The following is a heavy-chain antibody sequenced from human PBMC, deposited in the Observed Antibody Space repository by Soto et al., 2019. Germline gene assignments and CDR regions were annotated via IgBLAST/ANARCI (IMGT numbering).Heavy chain of an antibody. CDR3: ASGQAFYYDTRRY. J-gene: IGHJ4*02. V-gene: IGHV3-30-3*01. CDR2: LSHDGSSE. D-gene: IGHD3-22*01. CDR1: GFPFSSQS. Sequence: QVQLVESGGGVVQPGTSLRLSCAASGFPFSSQSLHWVRQAPGKGLEWVAVLSHDGSSEYYADSVKGRFTISRDTSANMLFLHMNNLRTEDTAVYYCASGQAFYYDTRRYWGQGTVVTVSS.